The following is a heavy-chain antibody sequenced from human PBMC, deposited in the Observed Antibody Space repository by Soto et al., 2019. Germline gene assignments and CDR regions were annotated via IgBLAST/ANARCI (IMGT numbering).Heavy chain of an antibody. CDR1: GFTFSSYA. CDR3: AKVKAVAVAGTLDY. D-gene: IGHD6-19*01. Sequence: EVQLLESGGGLVQPGGSLRLSCAASGFTFSSYAMSWVRQAPGKGLEWVSAISGSGGSTYYADSVKGRFTISRDNSKNTLYLQMNSLRAEDTAIYYCAKVKAVAVAGTLDYWGQGTLVTVSS. V-gene: IGHV3-23*01. J-gene: IGHJ4*02. CDR2: ISGSGGST.